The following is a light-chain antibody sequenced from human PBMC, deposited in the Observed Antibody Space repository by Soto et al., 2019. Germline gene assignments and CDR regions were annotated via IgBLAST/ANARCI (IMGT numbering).Light chain of an antibody. V-gene: IGLV2-23*02. Sequence: QSTLTQPASVSGSPGQSITISCTGTNSDIGSYDLVSWYQQHPGKAPELMIYEVNKRPSGVSHRFSGSKAGNTASLTNSGLRAEYEADYYCCSPAGRSSPSVFGPGTKVTV. CDR1: NSDIGSYDL. CDR2: EVN. J-gene: IGLJ1*01. CDR3: CSPAGRSSPSV.